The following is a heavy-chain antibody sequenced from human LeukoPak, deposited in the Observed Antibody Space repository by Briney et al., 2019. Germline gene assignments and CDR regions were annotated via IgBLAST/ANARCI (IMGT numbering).Heavy chain of an antibody. CDR1: GYSFTSYW. CDR3: ARGGPLMGDAFDI. Sequence: GESLQISCKGSGYSFTSYWIGWVRPMPRKGLEWMGIIYPGDSDTRYSPSFQGQVTISADKSISTAYLQWSSLKASDTAMYYCARGGPLMGDAFDIWGQGTMVTVSS. J-gene: IGHJ3*02. D-gene: IGHD3-16*01. V-gene: IGHV5-51*01. CDR2: IYPGDSDT.